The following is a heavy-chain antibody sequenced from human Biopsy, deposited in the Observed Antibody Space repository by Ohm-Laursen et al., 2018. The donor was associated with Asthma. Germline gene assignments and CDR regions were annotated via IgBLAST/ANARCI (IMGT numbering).Heavy chain of an antibody. CDR1: GYPFIGYH. D-gene: IGHD1-26*01. Sequence: ASVKVSCNASGYPFIGYHIHWMRQAPGQGLEWMGRINPNSGATNYAQKFQGRVTMTRDTSISTAYMELRSLRSDDTAVYYCARDGPVGAPSDYWGQGTLVTVSS. V-gene: IGHV1-2*06. CDR2: INPNSGAT. J-gene: IGHJ4*02. CDR3: ARDGPVGAPSDY.